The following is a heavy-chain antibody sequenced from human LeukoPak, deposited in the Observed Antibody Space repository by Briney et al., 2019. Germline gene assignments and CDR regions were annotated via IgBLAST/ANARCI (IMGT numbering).Heavy chain of an antibody. CDR1: AFTFSSYG. J-gene: IGHJ4*02. CDR2: ISGSGGST. Sequence: GGSLRLSCAASAFTFSSYGMSWVRQAPGKGLEWVSAISGSGGSTYYADSVKGRFTISRDNSKNTLYLQMNSLRAEDTAVYYCARVEEYYYDTSGYYPPQYYFDSWGQGNLVTVSS. CDR3: ARVEEYYYDTSGYYPPQYYFDS. D-gene: IGHD3-22*01. V-gene: IGHV3-23*01.